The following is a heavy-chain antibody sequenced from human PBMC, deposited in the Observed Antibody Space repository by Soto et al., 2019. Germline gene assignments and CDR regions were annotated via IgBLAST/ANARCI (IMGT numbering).Heavy chain of an antibody. D-gene: IGHD2-2*01. CDR3: ASPPGYCNSTSCNEHHVDY. CDR2: IKQDGSEK. Sequence: GGSLRLSCAASGFTFSSYWMSWVRQAPGKGLEWVANIKQDGSEKYYVDSVKGRFTISRDNAKNSLYLQMNSLRAEDTAVYYCASPPGYCNSTSCNEHHVDYWGQGTLVTVSS. CDR1: GFTFSSYW. V-gene: IGHV3-7*01. J-gene: IGHJ4*02.